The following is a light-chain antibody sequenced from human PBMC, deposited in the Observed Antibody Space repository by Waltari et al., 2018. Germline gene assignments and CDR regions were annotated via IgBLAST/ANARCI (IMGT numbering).Light chain of an antibody. J-gene: IGLJ2*01. V-gene: IGLV7-46*01. CDR1: TGAVTSGHY. Sequence: QAVVTPEPSVPVSPGGTVTLTCGSTTGAVTSGHYPYWFQQKPGQAPRTLIFDTSHRHFWTPARFSGSLLGGKAALTLSGAQAEDEAEYYCLLSYNDVRSVFGGGTKLTVL. CDR2: DTS. CDR3: LLSYNDVRSV.